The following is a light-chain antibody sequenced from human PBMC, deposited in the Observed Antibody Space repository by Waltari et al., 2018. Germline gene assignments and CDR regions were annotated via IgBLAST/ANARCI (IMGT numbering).Light chain of an antibody. V-gene: IGLV1-47*02. J-gene: IGLJ3*02. CDR3: AAWDGGLSNWL. CDR1: SSNIGSNY. Sequence: QSVLTQPPSASGPPGQRITISCSGGSSNIGSNYVFWYQQLPGTAPKLLIYANSQRPPGVPDRFSGSKSGTSASLAISGLRPEDEADYYCAAWDGGLSNWLFGGGTRLTVL. CDR2: ANS.